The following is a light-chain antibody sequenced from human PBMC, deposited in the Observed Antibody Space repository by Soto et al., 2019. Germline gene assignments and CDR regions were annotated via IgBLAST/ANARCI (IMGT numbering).Light chain of an antibody. J-gene: IGKJ2*01. CDR2: AAS. V-gene: IGKV1-39*01. CDR1: QNINFY. CDR3: QQSSSTPRT. Sequence: DIQMAQSPSSLSASIGDKITITCRASQNINFYLNWYQHKPVKAPKVLIYAASSLQSEVPSRFNGSGFGTDFTLTISSLQPEDFATYYCQQSSSTPRTFGQGTKLEIK.